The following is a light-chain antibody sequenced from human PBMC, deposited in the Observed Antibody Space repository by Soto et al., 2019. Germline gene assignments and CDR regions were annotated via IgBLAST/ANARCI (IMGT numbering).Light chain of an antibody. Sequence: EIVLTQSPATLSVSPGERATLSCRASQSVTSNLALYQQKPGQTPRLLISGASTRATGIPARFSGSGSGTEFTLTISSRQSEDVAVYYCQQYNNWPRWTFGQGTKVEIK. V-gene: IGKV3-15*01. CDR2: GAS. J-gene: IGKJ1*01. CDR3: QQYNNWPRWT. CDR1: QSVTSN.